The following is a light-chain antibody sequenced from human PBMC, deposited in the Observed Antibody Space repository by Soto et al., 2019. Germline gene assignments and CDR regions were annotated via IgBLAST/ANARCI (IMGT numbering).Light chain of an antibody. CDR3: QVWDSSSDHVV. CDR1: NIGSKS. CDR2: DDN. Sequence: SYELTQPPSVSVAPGQTAKFTCGGNNIGSKSVHWYQQKPGQAPVLVVYDDNDRPSGIPERFSGSKSGSMATLTISGVEAGDEADYYCQVWDSSSDHVVFGGGTKLTVL. V-gene: IGLV3-21*02. J-gene: IGLJ2*01.